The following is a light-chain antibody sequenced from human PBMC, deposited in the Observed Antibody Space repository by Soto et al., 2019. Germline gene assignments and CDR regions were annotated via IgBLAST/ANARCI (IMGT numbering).Light chain of an antibody. J-gene: IGKJ1*01. CDR2: KAS. Sequence: DIQMTQSPSPLPASVGARVTITCRASQSISSWLAWYQQKPGKAPKLLIYKASSLESGVPSRFSGSGSGTEFTLTISSLQPDDFATYYCQQYNSYSRTFGQGTKVEIK. CDR3: QQYNSYSRT. V-gene: IGKV1-5*03. CDR1: QSISSW.